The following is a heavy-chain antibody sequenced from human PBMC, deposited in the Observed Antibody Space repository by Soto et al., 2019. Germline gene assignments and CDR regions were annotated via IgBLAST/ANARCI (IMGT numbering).Heavy chain of an antibody. CDR2: ISAYNGNT. CDR3: ARDTIGGVGATGYYYGMDV. J-gene: IGHJ6*02. V-gene: IGHV1-18*01. Sequence: ASVKVSCKASGYTFTSYGISWVRQAPGQRLEWMGWISAYNGNTNYAQKLQGRVTMTTDTSTSTAYMELRSLRSDDTAVYYCARDTIGGVGATGYYYGMDVWGQGTTVTVSS. D-gene: IGHD1-26*01. CDR1: GYTFTSYG.